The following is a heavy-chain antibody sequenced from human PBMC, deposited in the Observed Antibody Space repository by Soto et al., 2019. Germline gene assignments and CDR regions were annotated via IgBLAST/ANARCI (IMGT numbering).Heavy chain of an antibody. J-gene: IGHJ4*02. CDR2: IYPGDSDT. CDR3: ARDLVYGGNSETFDR. V-gene: IGHV5-51*01. CDR1: GYSFTSYW. Sequence: PGESLKISCQGSGYSFTSYWIGWVRQMPGKGLEWMGIIYPGDSDTRYSPSFQGQVTISADKSISTVYLQWSSLKASETVMYYCARDLVYGGNSETFDRWGQGTLVTVSS. D-gene: IGHD3-10*02.